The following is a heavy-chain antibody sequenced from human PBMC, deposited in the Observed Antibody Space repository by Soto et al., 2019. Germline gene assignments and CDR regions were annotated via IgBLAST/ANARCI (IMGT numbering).Heavy chain of an antibody. CDR1: GGTFSSYA. V-gene: IGHV1-69*13. CDR3: ARGPPAHITIFGVVLGWFNP. Sequence: SVKVSCKASGGTFSSYAISWVRQAPGQGLEWMGGIIPIFGTANYAQKFQGRVTITADESTSTAYMELSSLRSEDTAVYYCARGPPAHITIFGVVLGWFNPWGQGTLVTVPS. CDR2: IIPIFGTA. J-gene: IGHJ5*02. D-gene: IGHD3-3*01.